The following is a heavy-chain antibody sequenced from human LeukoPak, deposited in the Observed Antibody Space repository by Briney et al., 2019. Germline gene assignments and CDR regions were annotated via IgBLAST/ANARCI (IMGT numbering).Heavy chain of an antibody. J-gene: IGHJ4*02. CDR3: ARGGYYDFWSGYYTEVFDY. V-gene: IGHV4-4*07. CDR1: GGSISRYY. Sequence: PSETLSLTCTVSGGSISRYYWSWIRQSAEKGLEWIGRIYTSGSTNYNPSLKSRVTMSVDTSKNQFSLRLSSVTAADTAVYYCARGGYYDFWSGYYTEVFDYWGQGTLVTVSS. CDR2: IYTSGST. D-gene: IGHD3-3*01.